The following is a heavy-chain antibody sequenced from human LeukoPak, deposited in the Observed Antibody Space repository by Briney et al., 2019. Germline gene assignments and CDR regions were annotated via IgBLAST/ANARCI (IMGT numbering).Heavy chain of an antibody. CDR2: ISAYSGNT. Sequence: ASVKVSCKASGSTFTSYGFSWVRQAPGQGLEWMGWISAYSGNTNFAQKLQGRVTMTTDASTRTVYMELRSLRSDDTAVYYCARDGVEMATYYYYAMDVWGQGTTVTVSS. CDR1: GSTFTSYG. CDR3: ARDGVEMATYYYYAMDV. V-gene: IGHV1-18*04. D-gene: IGHD5-24*01. J-gene: IGHJ6*02.